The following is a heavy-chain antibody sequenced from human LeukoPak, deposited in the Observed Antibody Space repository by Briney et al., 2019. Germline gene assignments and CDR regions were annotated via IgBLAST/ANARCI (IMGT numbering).Heavy chain of an antibody. J-gene: IGHJ3*02. CDR1: RFTFISSS. V-gene: IGHV1-58*02. Sequence: PQASVRLSCKASRFTFISSSMQWVRQARGQRLEWIGWIVVGSGNTNYAQKFQERVTITRDMSTSTAYMELSSLRSEDTAVYYCAAPRRGPHTIMDPRDAFDIWDQGTMVTVSS. D-gene: IGHD5-24*01. CDR3: AAPRRGPHTIMDPRDAFDI. CDR2: IVVGSGNT.